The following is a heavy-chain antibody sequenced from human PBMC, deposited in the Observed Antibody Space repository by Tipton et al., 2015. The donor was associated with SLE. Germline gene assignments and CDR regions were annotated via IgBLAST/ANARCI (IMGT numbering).Heavy chain of an antibody. J-gene: IGHJ4*02. Sequence: LVQSGGGVVQPGRSLRLSCAASGFSFSNYAMHWVRQAPGKGLEWVAVISYDGSNKYYADSVKGRFTISRDNSKNTLYLQMNSLRAEDTAVYYCASSLLFSFDYWGQGTLVTVSS. CDR2: ISYDGSNK. CDR3: ASSLLFSFDY. CDR1: GFSFSNYA. V-gene: IGHV3-30*04. D-gene: IGHD2-21*01.